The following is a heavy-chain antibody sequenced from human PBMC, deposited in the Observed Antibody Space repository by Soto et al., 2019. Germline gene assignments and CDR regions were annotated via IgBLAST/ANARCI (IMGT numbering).Heavy chain of an antibody. V-gene: IGHV1-18*01. CDR3: AILENYVTPTPQDV. J-gene: IGHJ6*02. CDR2: ISPYSGNT. CDR1: GYIFVNYG. Sequence: QVQLVQSGDEVRKPGSSVKVSCKASGYIFVNYGIAWVRQAPGQGLEWMGWISPYSGNTHYASKVQGRLTMTTDTSTSTAYMDLVSLTSADRAVYYCAILENYVTPTPQDVWGQGTTVTVSS. D-gene: IGHD3-16*01.